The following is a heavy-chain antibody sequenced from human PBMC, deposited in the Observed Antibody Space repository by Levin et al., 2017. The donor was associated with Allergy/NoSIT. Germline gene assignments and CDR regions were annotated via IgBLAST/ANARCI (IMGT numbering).Heavy chain of an antibody. CDR2: ISGSGGST. CDR3: AKDLLRSDYGDHPYDY. Sequence: GESLKISCAASGFTFSSYAMSWVRQAPGKGLEWVSAISGSGGSTYYADSVKGRFTISRDNSKNTLYLQMNSLRAEDTAVYYCAKDLLRSDYGDHPYDYWGQGTLVTVSS. CDR1: GFTFSSYA. V-gene: IGHV3-23*01. J-gene: IGHJ4*02. D-gene: IGHD4-17*01.